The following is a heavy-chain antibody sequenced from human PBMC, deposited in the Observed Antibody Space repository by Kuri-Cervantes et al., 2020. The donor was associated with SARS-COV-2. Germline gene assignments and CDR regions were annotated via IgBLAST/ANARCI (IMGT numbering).Heavy chain of an antibody. CDR1: GYSISSGYY. CDR2: IYHSGST. CDR3: AKVANWGDRDAFDI. Sequence: SQTLSLTCAVSGYSISSGYYWGWIRQPPGKGLEWIGSIYHSGSTYYNPSLKSRVTVSVDTSNNQFSLRLNSVTAADTAVYYCAKVANWGDRDAFDIWGQGTRVTVSS. J-gene: IGHJ3*02. V-gene: IGHV4-38-2*01. D-gene: IGHD7-27*01.